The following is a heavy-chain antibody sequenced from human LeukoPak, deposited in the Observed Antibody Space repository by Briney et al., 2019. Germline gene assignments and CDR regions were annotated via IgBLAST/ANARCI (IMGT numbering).Heavy chain of an antibody. D-gene: IGHD3-16*02. CDR1: GISVSSNY. CDR2: IYVDGST. J-gene: IGHJ4*02. V-gene: IGHV3-66*01. Sequence: GGSLRLSCAASGISVSSNYMSWVRQAPGKGLQWVSVIYVDGSTYYADSVEGRITISRDNSRNTLYLQMNSLRAEDTAVYYCARDLATRQRTGLYDSWGQGALVTVSS. CDR3: ARDLATRQRTGLYDS.